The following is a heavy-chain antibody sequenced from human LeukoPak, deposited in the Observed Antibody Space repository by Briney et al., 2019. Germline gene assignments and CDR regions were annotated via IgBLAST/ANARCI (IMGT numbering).Heavy chain of an antibody. CDR3: AKDRWFGAFDY. Sequence: GGLRLSCAASGFTFSNYGMNWVRQTPGKGLEWVSGIGGSGGSTYYADSVKGRFTISRDNSKNTLYLQMNSLRAEDTAVYYCAKDRWFGAFDYWGQGTLVTVSS. CDR2: IGGSGGST. J-gene: IGHJ4*02. V-gene: IGHV3-23*01. CDR1: GFTFSNYG. D-gene: IGHD3-10*01.